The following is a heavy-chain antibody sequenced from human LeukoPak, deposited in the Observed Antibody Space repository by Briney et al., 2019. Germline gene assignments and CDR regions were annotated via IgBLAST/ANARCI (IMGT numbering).Heavy chain of an antibody. J-gene: IGHJ4*02. Sequence: GGSLRLSCAASGITVSSNYMSWVRQAPGKGLEWVSVIYSGGSTYYADSVKGRFTISRDNSKNTLYLQMNSLRAEDTAVYYCAREITIFGVVSPGFDYWGQGTLVTVSS. CDR3: AREITIFGVVSPGFDY. D-gene: IGHD3-3*01. CDR2: IYSGGST. V-gene: IGHV3-66*02. CDR1: GITVSSNY.